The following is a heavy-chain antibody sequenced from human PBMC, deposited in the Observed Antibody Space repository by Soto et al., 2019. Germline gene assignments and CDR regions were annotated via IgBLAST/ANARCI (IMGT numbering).Heavy chain of an antibody. Sequence: PGGSLRLSCSASGFTFSSYAMHWVRQAPGKGLEYVSAISSNGGSTYYADSVKGRFTISRGNSKNTLYLQMSGLRAADTAVYYCVKELRLASSGYYGFDGYGMDVWGQGTTVTVSS. D-gene: IGHD3-3*01. J-gene: IGHJ6*02. V-gene: IGHV3-64D*06. CDR3: VKELRLASSGYYGFDGYGMDV. CDR1: GFTFSSYA. CDR2: ISSNGGST.